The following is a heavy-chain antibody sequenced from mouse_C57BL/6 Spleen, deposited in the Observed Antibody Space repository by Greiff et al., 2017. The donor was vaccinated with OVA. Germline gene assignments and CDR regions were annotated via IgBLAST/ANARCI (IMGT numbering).Heavy chain of an antibody. J-gene: IGHJ4*01. D-gene: IGHD2-3*01. CDR2: ISSGGDYI. Sequence: EVKLVESGAGLVKPGGSLKLSCAASGFTFSSYAMSWVRQTPEKRLEWVAYISSGGDYIYYADTVKGRFTISRDNARNTLYLQMSSLKSEDTAMYYCTRGGGYYVYYYAMDYWGQGTSVTVSS. V-gene: IGHV5-9-1*02. CDR3: TRGGGYYVYYYAMDY. CDR1: GFTFSSYA.